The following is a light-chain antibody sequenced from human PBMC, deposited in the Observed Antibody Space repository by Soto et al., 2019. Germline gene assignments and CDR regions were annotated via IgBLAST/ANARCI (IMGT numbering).Light chain of an antibody. V-gene: IGKV1-5*03. Sequence: DIQMTQSPSTLSASVGDRVTITCRASQSINSWLAWYQQKPGKAPKVLIYKVSLLESGVPSRFSGSGSGTEFTLSISSLQPDDFATYYCQQYNSFPKTFGQGTKAEMK. CDR3: QQYNSFPKT. CDR2: KVS. CDR1: QSINSW. J-gene: IGKJ1*01.